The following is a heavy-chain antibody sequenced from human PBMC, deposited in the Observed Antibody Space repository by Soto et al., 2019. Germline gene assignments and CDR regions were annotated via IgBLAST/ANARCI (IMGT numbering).Heavy chain of an antibody. D-gene: IGHD6-19*01. J-gene: IGHJ5*02. CDR3: AADRIAVAGSYWFDP. CDR2: IVVGSGNT. CDR1: GFTFTSSA. V-gene: IGHV1-58*01. Sequence: ASVKVSCKASGFTFTSSAVQWVRQARGQRLEWIGWIVVGSGNTNYAQKFQERVTITRDMSTSTAYMELSSLRSEDTAVYYCAADRIAVAGSYWFDPWGQGTLVTVSS.